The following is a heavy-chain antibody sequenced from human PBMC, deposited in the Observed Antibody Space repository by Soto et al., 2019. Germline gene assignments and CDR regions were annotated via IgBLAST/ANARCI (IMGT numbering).Heavy chain of an antibody. V-gene: IGHV5-51*01. Sequence: TGESQKISCQGSGYRFTSYWIGWVRQMPGKGLEWMAIIYPGDSDIRYSPSFQGQVTISADKSISTAYLQWSSLKASDTAMYYCVTAPAGLRWFDPWGQGTLVTVSS. CDR1: GYRFTSYW. CDR2: IYPGDSDI. CDR3: VTAPAGLRWFDP. J-gene: IGHJ5*02. D-gene: IGHD6-13*01.